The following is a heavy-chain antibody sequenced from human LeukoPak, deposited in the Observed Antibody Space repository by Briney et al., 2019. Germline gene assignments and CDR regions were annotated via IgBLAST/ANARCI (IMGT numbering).Heavy chain of an antibody. CDR1: GFTFSSYS. CDR2: ISSSSSYI. D-gene: IGHD3-3*01. Sequence: PGGSLRLSCAASGFTFSSYSMNWVRQAPGKGLEWVSSISSSSSYIYYADSVKGRFTISRDNAKNSLYLQMNSLRAEDTAVYYCATLNGPYYDFWSGYPHWGQGTLVTVSS. CDR3: ATLNGPYYDFWSGYPH. J-gene: IGHJ4*02. V-gene: IGHV3-21*01.